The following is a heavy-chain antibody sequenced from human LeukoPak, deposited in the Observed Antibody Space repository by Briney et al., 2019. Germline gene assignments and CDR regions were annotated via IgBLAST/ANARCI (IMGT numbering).Heavy chain of an antibody. CDR3: ARGRGSGHKENWFDP. CDR2: MNPNSGNT. CDR1: GYTFTTYD. D-gene: IGHD6-19*01. J-gene: IGHJ5*02. Sequence: ASVKVSCKASGYTFTTYDTNWVRQATGQGREGMGWMNPNSGNTGYTQKFQGRVTMTRNTSISTAYMELSSLRSEDTAVYYCARGRGSGHKENWFDPWGQGTLVTVSS. V-gene: IGHV1-8*01.